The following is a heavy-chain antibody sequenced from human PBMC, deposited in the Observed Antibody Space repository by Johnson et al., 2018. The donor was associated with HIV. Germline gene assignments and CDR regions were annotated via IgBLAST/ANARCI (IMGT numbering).Heavy chain of an antibody. CDR2: IRYDGDIT. J-gene: IGHJ3*02. D-gene: IGHD3-22*01. Sequence: QVQLVESGGGVIQPGGSLRLSCAASGFTFSNYGMHWVRQAPGTGLEWVAFIRYDGDITYYVDSVKGRFTISRDNSKNTLYLQMNSLRTEDTAMFYCAKGHSSGYPKDAFDIWGQGTIVTVSS. V-gene: IGHV3-30*02. CDR3: AKGHSSGYPKDAFDI. CDR1: GFTFSNYG.